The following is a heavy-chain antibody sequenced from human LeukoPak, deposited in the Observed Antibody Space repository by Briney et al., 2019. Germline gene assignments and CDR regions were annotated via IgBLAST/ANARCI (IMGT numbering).Heavy chain of an antibody. D-gene: IGHD3-10*01. V-gene: IGHV3-73*01. Sequence: GGSLRLSCAASGFTFSGSAMHWVRQASGKGLEWVGRIQSKANSYATAYAASVKGRFTISRDDSKNTAYLQMNSLKTEDTAVYYCAKDRRVTMVRGVSDWGQGTLVTVSS. CDR1: GFTFSGSA. CDR2: IQSKANSYAT. CDR3: AKDRRVTMVRGVSD. J-gene: IGHJ4*02.